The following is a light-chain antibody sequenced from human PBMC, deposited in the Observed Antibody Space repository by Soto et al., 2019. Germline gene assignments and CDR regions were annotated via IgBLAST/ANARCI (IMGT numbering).Light chain of an antibody. V-gene: IGKV1-9*01. CDR3: QQLNSYPRT. Sequence: DIQLTQSPSFLSASVGDRVTITCRASQGISSYLAWYQQKPGKAPKLLIYAASTLQSGVPSRFSGSGSGTEFTLTISSLRPEDFATYYCQQLNSYPRTFGQGTEVEIK. J-gene: IGKJ1*01. CDR1: QGISSY. CDR2: AAS.